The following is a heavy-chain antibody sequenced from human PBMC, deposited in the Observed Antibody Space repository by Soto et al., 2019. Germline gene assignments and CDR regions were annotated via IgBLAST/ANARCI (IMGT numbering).Heavy chain of an antibody. CDR3: ASQAGFYYYYGMDV. V-gene: IGHV4-39*01. CDR1: GGSISSSSYY. J-gene: IGHJ6*02. CDR2: IYYSGST. D-gene: IGHD6-19*01. Sequence: SETLSLTCTVSGGSISSSSYYWGWIRQPPGKGLEWIGSIYYSGSTYYNPSLKSRVTISVDTSKNQFSLKLSSVTAADTAVYYCASQAGFYYYYGMDVWGQGTTVTVSS.